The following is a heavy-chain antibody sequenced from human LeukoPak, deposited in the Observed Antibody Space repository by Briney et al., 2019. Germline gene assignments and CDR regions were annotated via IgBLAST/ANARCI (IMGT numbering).Heavy chain of an antibody. J-gene: IGHJ4*02. Sequence: GGSLRLSCAASGFTSSSYEMNWVRQAPGKGLEWVSYISSSGSTIYYADSVKGRFTISRDNAKNSLYLQMNSLRAEDTAVYYCAREGIAAAGTIPLDYWGQGTLVTVSS. CDR1: GFTSSSYE. D-gene: IGHD6-13*01. CDR2: ISSSGSTI. V-gene: IGHV3-48*03. CDR3: AREGIAAAGTIPLDY.